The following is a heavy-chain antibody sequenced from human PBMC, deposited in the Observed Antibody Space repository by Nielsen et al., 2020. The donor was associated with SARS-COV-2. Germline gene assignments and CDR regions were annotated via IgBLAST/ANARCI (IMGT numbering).Heavy chain of an antibody. CDR1: GGSFSDYY. J-gene: IGHJ3*02. CDR2: IYYSGST. V-gene: IGHV4-39*01. CDR3: ARPGIVGATTHDAFDI. D-gene: IGHD1-26*01. Sequence: SETLSLTCAVYGGSFSDYYWGWIRQPPGKGLEWIGSIYYSGSTYYNPSLKSRVTISVDTSKNQFSLKLSSVTAADTAVYYCARPGIVGATTHDAFDIWGQGTMVTVSS.